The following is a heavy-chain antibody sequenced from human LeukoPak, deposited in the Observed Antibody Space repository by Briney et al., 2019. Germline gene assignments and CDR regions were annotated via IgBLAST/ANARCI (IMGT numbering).Heavy chain of an antibody. Sequence: PGGSLRLSCAASGFXFSSYWIHWVRQAPGKGLVWVSRINSDVSSTSYADSVKGRFTISRDNAKNTLYLQMNSLRAEDTAVYYCSREGSATSFDYWGQGTLVTVSS. CDR3: SREGSATSFDY. CDR1: GFXFSSYW. CDR2: INSDVSST. J-gene: IGHJ4*02. V-gene: IGHV3-74*01. D-gene: IGHD1-7*01.